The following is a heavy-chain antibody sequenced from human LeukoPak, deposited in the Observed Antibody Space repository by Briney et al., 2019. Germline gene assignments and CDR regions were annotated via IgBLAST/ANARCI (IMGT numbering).Heavy chain of an antibody. V-gene: IGHV5-10-1*01. Sequence: GESLKISCEGSGYNFTSCWISWVRQMPGKSLEWMGRIDPSDSYSNYSPSFQGHVSISTDKSISTAYLQWSSLKASDTAMYYCARLRDGSIDYWGQGTLVTVSS. J-gene: IGHJ4*02. CDR2: IDPSDSYS. CDR3: ARLRDGSIDY. CDR1: GYNFTSCW.